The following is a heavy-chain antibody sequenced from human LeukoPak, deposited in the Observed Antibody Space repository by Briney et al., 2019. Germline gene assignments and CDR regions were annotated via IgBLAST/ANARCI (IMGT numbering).Heavy chain of an antibody. Sequence: ASVKVSCKASGYTFTSYYMHWVRQAPGQGLEWMGIINPSGGSTSYAQKFQGRVTMTRDTSTSTVYMELSSLRSEDTAVYYCAREYYYDSSGYPIDYWGQGTLVTVPS. V-gene: IGHV1-46*01. J-gene: IGHJ4*02. CDR2: INPSGGST. CDR3: AREYYYDSSGYPIDY. CDR1: GYTFTSYY. D-gene: IGHD3-22*01.